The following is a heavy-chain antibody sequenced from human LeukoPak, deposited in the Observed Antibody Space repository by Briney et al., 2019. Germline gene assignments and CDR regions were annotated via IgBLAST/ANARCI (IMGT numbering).Heavy chain of an antibody. D-gene: IGHD6-19*01. CDR3: AKLVKGFGDWYGPFDY. V-gene: IGHV3-23*01. Sequence: GGSLRLSCAASGFTFSSYAMSWVRQAPGKGLEWVSAINGSGGSTYYADSVKGRFTISRDNAKNSLYLQMNSLRAEDTALYYCAKLVKGFGDWYGPFDYWGQGTLVTVSS. CDR1: GFTFSSYA. J-gene: IGHJ4*02. CDR2: INGSGGST.